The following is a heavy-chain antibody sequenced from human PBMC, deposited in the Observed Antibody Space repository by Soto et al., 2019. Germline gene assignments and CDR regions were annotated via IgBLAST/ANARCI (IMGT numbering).Heavy chain of an antibody. Sequence: QVQLVQSGAEVKKPGSSVKVSCKASGGAFSSYAISWVRQAPGQGLEWMGGNRPLFNISNYAQKFQGRVTITADDPTSTAYMDLSNLTAEDTGVYYCLRRRLGYGSWYFDLRGRGTLITVS. J-gene: IGHJ2*01. D-gene: IGHD3-10*01. CDR3: LRRRLGYGSWYFDL. CDR1: GGAFSSYA. V-gene: IGHV1-69*01. CDR2: NRPLFNIS.